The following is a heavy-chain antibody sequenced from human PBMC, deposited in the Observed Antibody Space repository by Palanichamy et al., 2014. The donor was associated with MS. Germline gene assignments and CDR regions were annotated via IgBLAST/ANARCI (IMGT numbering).Heavy chain of an antibody. CDR1: GFSFSSHA. CDR2: ISGSGDTP. D-gene: IGHD1-1*01. CDR3: AKDWGATAGTSAGRFDY. V-gene: IGHV3-23*01. J-gene: IGHJ4*02. Sequence: EIQLLESGGGLVQPGGSLRLSCAASGFSFSSHAMNWVRQAPGKGLEWVSVISGSGDTPNLAESVEGRFTISRDNSKNMVYLQMNSLRVEDAAIYYCAKDWGATAGTSAGRFDYWGQGTLVTVSS.